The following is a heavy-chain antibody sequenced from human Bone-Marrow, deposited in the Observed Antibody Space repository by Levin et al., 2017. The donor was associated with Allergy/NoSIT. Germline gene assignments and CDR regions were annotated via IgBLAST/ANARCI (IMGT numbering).Heavy chain of an antibody. V-gene: IGHV1-69*06. J-gene: IGHJ6*03. Sequence: ISCQASGGTFSSYAISWVRQAPGQGLEWMGGIIPIFGTANYAQKFQGRVTITADKSTSTAYMELSSLRSEDTAVYYCARVYGDYVPYYYYYMDVWGKGTTVTVSS. CDR1: GGTFSSYA. CDR3: ARVYGDYVPYYYYYMDV. D-gene: IGHD4-17*01. CDR2: IIPIFGTA.